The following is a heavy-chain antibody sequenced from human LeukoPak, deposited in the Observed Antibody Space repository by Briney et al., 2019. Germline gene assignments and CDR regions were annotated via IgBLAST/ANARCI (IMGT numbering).Heavy chain of an antibody. V-gene: IGHV3-7*01. D-gene: IGHD3-3*01. Sequence: GGSLRLSCVASGFPFSSYWMTWVRQAPGKGLEWVANIKQDGSEKYYVDSVKGRFTISRDNAKNSLYLQMNSLRAEDTAVYYCARDGDYYSYYDFWSGYYIGGGYYYYGMDVWGQGTTVTVSS. CDR1: GFPFSSYW. CDR3: ARDGDYYSYYDFWSGYYIGGGYYYYGMDV. J-gene: IGHJ6*02. CDR2: IKQDGSEK.